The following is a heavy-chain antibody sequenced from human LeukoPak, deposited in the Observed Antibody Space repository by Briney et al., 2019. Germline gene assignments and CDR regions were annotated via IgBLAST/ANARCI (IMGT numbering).Heavy chain of an antibody. D-gene: IGHD4-17*01. CDR2: IQYDGSNT. J-gene: IGHJ3*02. Sequence: GGSLRLSCAASGFSFSSYGRHWVRQAPGKGLEWVAFIQYDGSNTYYADSVKGRFAISRDNSKNTLYLQMNSLRAEDTAVYYCAKDPNGDYIGTFDIWGQGTMVTVSS. V-gene: IGHV3-30*02. CDR3: AKDPNGDYIGTFDI. CDR1: GFSFSSYG.